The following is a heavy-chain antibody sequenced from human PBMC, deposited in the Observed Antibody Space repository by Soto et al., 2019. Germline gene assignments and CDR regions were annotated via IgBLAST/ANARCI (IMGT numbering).Heavy chain of an antibody. D-gene: IGHD2-15*01. CDR2: IYYSGST. CDR1: GGSIGSHSYF. V-gene: IGHV4-39*01. Sequence: TCCVAGGSIGSHSYFWSIIKKPPGKGLEWIGSIYYSGSTYYNPSLKSRVTISVDTSKNQFSLKLSSVTAADTAVYYCARLGRVAATLFWFDPWGQGTLVTSPQ. J-gene: IGHJ5*02. CDR3: ARLGRVAATLFWFDP.